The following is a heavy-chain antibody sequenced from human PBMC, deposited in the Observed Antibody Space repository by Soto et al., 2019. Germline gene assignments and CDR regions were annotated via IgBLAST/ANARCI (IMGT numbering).Heavy chain of an antibody. CDR1: GASISSGDYF. CDR3: ARVSARGLNYGKPHPPRYFDY. Sequence: PSETLSLTCTVSGASISSGDYFWSWIRKSPGKGLQWIGYIYDSGSYNYNPSLKSRVTISVDTSKNQFSLKLSSVTAADTAVYYCARVSARGLNYGKPHPPRYFDYWGQGTLVTFSS. D-gene: IGHD1-7*01. J-gene: IGHJ4*02. CDR2: IYDSGSY. V-gene: IGHV4-30-4*01.